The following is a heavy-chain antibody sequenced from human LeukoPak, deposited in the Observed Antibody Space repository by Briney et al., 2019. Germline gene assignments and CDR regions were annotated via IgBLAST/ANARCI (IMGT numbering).Heavy chain of an antibody. Sequence: SETLSLTCAVYGGSFSGYYWSWIRQPPGKGLEWIGYIYYSGSTNYNPSLKSRVTISVDTSKNQFSLKLSSVTAADTAVYYCARDYYDSSGYGGLDAFDIWGQGTMVTVSS. D-gene: IGHD3-22*01. V-gene: IGHV4-59*01. J-gene: IGHJ3*02. CDR3: ARDYYDSSGYGGLDAFDI. CDR1: GGSFSGYY. CDR2: IYYSGST.